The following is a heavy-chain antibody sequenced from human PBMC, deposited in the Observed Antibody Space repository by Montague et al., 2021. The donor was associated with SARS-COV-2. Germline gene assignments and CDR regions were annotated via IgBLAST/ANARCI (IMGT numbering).Heavy chain of an antibody. CDR3: ARLGSPRITIFGVVTHNWFEP. J-gene: IGHJ5*02. D-gene: IGHD3-3*01. CDR2: IYYSGST. V-gene: IGHV4-39*01. Sequence: SETLSLTCTVSGGSISSSSYYWGWIRQPPGKGLEWIGSIYYSGSTYYNPSLQSRVTISADTSKNQFSLKLSSVTAADTAVYYCARLGSPRITIFGVVTHNWFEPWGQGTLVTVSS. CDR1: GGSISSSSYY.